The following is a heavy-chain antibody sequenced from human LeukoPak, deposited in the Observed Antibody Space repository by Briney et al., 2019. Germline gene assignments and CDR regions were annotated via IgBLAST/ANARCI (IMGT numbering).Heavy chain of an antibody. Sequence: ASVKVSCKAFGYTFTNFSISWVRQAPGQGLEWMGWISAYIGRRNYAQILQGRVAMSTDISTNTAYMELRSLRSDDTAVYYCARDRGGSHSYYYYGMDVWGQGTTVTVSS. V-gene: IGHV1-18*01. CDR2: ISAYIGRR. D-gene: IGHD1-26*01. J-gene: IGHJ6*02. CDR3: ARDRGGSHSYYYYGMDV. CDR1: GYTFTNFS.